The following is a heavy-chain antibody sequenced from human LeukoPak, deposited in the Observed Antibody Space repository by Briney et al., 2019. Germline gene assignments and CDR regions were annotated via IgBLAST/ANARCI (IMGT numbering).Heavy chain of an antibody. CDR3: ARTMTTVTHDAFDI. Sequence: SETLSLTCTVSGGSISSSSYYWGWIRQPPGKGLEWIGSIYYSGSTYYNPSLKSRVTISVDTSKNQFSLKLSSVTAADTAVYYCARTMTTVTHDAFDIWGPGTMVTVSS. CDR2: IYYSGST. V-gene: IGHV4-39*01. J-gene: IGHJ3*02. D-gene: IGHD4-17*01. CDR1: GGSISSSSYY.